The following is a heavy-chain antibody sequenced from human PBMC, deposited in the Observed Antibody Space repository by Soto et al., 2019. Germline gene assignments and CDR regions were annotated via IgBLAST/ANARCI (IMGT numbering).Heavy chain of an antibody. V-gene: IGHV4-34*01. J-gene: IGHJ4*02. D-gene: IGHD2-8*02. CDR1: GGSFSGYY. CDR3: ARDKITGLLDY. CDR2: INHSGST. Sequence: QVQLQQWGAGLLKPSETLSLTCAVYGGSFSGYYWTWIRQPPGTGLEWIGEINHSGSTNYNPSLKRRFTISVDTYKNQFSLTLTSVTAADPAVYYCARDKITGLLDYWGQGTLVTVSS.